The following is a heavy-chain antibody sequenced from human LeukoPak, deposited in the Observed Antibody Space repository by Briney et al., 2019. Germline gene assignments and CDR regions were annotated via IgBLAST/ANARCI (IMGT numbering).Heavy chain of an antibody. J-gene: IGHJ4*02. D-gene: IGHD1-26*01. Sequence: GGSLRLSCAASGFTFSSYGLHWVRQAPGKGLEWVAFIRYEGSGKYYADSVKGRFTISRDNSKNTLYLQMNSLRAEDTAVYYCAKDPQKWESYFDYWGQGTLVTVSS. CDR1: GFTFSSYG. V-gene: IGHV3-30*02. CDR3: AKDPQKWESYFDY. CDR2: IRYEGSGK.